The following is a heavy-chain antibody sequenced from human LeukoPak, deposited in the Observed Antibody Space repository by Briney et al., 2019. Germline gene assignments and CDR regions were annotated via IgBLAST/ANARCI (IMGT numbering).Heavy chain of an antibody. Sequence: GGSLRLSCAASGFTFSNAWMSWVRQAPGKGLEWVGRIKSKTDGGTIDYAAPVKGRFSISRDDSKNTLYLQMNSLKTEDTAVYYCTTLYDYVWGSYRYKGGYYFDYWGQGTLVTVSS. J-gene: IGHJ4*02. CDR1: GFTFSNAW. D-gene: IGHD3-16*02. CDR2: IKSKTDGGTI. V-gene: IGHV3-15*01. CDR3: TTLYDYVWGSYRYKGGYYFDY.